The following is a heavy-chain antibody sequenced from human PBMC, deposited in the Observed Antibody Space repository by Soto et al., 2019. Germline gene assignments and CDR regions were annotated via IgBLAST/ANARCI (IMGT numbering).Heavy chain of an antibody. CDR3: ARRPVGYCSGGSCYA. Sequence: QLQLQESGPGLVKPSETLSLTCTVSGGSISSSSYYWGWIRQPPGKGLEWIGSIYYSGSTYYNPSLKSRVTISVDTSKNQFSLKVRSVTAADTAVYYCARRPVGYCSGGSCYAWGQGTLVTVSS. CDR1: GGSISSSSYY. D-gene: IGHD2-15*01. V-gene: IGHV4-39*01. CDR2: IYYSGST. J-gene: IGHJ5*02.